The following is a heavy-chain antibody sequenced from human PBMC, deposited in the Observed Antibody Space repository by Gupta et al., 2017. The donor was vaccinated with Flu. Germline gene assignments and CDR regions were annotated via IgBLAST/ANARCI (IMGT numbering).Heavy chain of an antibody. CDR2: INPDGSST. J-gene: IGHJ4*02. CDR3: ASVTSGV. CDR1: VFTFSTSY. V-gene: IGHV3-74*03. Sequence: EMQLVEYGGGLVQPVGSLRLSCADSVFTFSTSYLQWVRQAPGKGLVWVSRINPDGSSTTYAEYVKGRFTISRDNAKNTLYFQMNSLGDDDTAVYYCASVTSGVWGQGTLVTVSS. D-gene: IGHD4-17*01.